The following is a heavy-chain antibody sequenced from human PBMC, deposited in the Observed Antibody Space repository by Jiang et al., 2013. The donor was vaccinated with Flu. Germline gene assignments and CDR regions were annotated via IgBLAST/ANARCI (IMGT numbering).Heavy chain of an antibody. CDR3: TKGHRLVPQVHDY. V-gene: IGHV3-23*01. J-gene: IGHJ4*02. Sequence: VQLLESGGGLVQSGGSLRLSCVASGFTFNTHAMSWVRQAPGKGLEWVSGLSGNGGITYYADSVKGRFTISRDNSKNTLYLQMNSLRADDTAVYYCTKGHRLVPQVHDYWGQGTLVTVSS. CDR2: LSGNGGIT. D-gene: IGHD6-13*01. CDR1: GFTFNTHA.